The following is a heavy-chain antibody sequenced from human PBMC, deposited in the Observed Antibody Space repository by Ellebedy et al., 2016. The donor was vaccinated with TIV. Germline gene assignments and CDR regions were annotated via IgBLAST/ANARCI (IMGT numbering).Heavy chain of an antibody. CDR2: INSKSGVT. J-gene: IGHJ4*02. CDR3: AREGIGRGESGDYLDY. Sequence: ASVKVSCKASGYTFTAYYMHWVRQAPGQGLERMGWINSKSGVTNYAQKFLGSVTMTRDTSISTAYMELNSLKSDDTAVYYCAREGIGRGESGDYLDYWGQGTLVTVSS. CDR1: GYTFTAYY. V-gene: IGHV1-2*02. D-gene: IGHD3-10*01.